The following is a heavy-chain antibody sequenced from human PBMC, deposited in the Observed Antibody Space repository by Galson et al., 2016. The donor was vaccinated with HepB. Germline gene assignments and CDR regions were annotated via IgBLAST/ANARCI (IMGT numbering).Heavy chain of an antibody. Sequence: SVNVSCKASGYTFTSHEINWVRLATGQGLEWMGWMNPNSGKAGYAQKFQGRVTMTRDTSISSVYMELSSLRSEDSAVYYCARGFGYCSGGRCAAGDFFDSWGQGTLVTISS. CDR3: ARGFGYCSGGRCAAGDFFDS. J-gene: IGHJ5*01. V-gene: IGHV1-8*01. CDR1: GYTFTSHE. D-gene: IGHD2-15*01. CDR2: MNPNSGKA.